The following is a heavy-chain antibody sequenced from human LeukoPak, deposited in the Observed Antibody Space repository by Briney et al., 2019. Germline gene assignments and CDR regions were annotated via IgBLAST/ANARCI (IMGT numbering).Heavy chain of an antibody. CDR3: AKGLIRGVDI. D-gene: IGHD3-10*01. CDR1: GFTFSSYA. V-gene: IGHV3-23*01. CDR2: ISGSGGST. Sequence: PGGSLRLSCAASGFTFSSYAMSWVRQAPGKGLEWVSAISGSGGSTYYADSVKGRFTISGDNSKNTLCLQMNSLRAEDTAVYYCAKGLIRGVDIWGQGTMVTVSS. J-gene: IGHJ3*02.